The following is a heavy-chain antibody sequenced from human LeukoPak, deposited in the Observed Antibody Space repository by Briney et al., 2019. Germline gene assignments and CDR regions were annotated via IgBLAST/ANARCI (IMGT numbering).Heavy chain of an antibody. J-gene: IGHJ3*02. V-gene: IGHV3-30*03. CDR2: ISYDGSNK. CDR3: ARDRLGGGAFDI. CDR1: GFTFSDYW. D-gene: IGHD3-16*01. Sequence: GGSLRLSCAASGFTFSDYWMHWVRQAPGKGLEWVAVISYDGSNKYYADSVKGRFTISRDNSKNTLYLQMNSLRAEDTAVYYCARDRLGGGAFDIWGQGTMVTVSS.